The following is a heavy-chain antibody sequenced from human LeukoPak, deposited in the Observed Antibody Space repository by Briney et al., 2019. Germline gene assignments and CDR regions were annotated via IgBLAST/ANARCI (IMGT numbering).Heavy chain of an antibody. CDR3: ARLFCTSTCSYGGGIDY. Sequence: SETLSLTCAVYGGSFSGYFWSWIRQLPGEGLEWIGYIYYSGSTYYNPSLESRVTISLDTSKHQFSLKLTSVTAADTAVYYCARLFCTSTCSYGGGIDYWGQGTLVTVSS. J-gene: IGHJ4*02. CDR2: IYYSGST. D-gene: IGHD2-2*01. V-gene: IGHV4-31*11. CDR1: GGSFSGYF.